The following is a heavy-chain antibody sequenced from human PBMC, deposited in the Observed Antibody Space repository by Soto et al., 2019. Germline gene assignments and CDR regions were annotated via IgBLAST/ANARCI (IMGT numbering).Heavy chain of an antibody. V-gene: IGHV3-23*01. CDR1: GFTFSSCA. CDR2: SSGSGDST. D-gene: IGHD1-26*01. Sequence: EVQLLESGGGLVQPGGSLRLSCAACGFTFSSCAMRWVRQAPVKGQEWVSASSGSGDSTYYADSVKGRFTISRDNSKNTLYLQMNSLRAEDTAVYYCARRGSGSDYDYWGQGTLVTVSS. J-gene: IGHJ4*02. CDR3: ARRGSGSDYDY.